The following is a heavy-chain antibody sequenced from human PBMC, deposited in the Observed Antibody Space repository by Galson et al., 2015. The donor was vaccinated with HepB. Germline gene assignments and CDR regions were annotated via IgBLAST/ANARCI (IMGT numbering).Heavy chain of an antibody. D-gene: IGHD3-16*02. J-gene: IGHJ4*02. Sequence: SLRLSCAASGFTFSSYAMHWVRQAPGKGLEYVSAISSNGGSTYYADSVKGRFTISRDNSKNTLYLQMSSLRAEDTAVYYCARSLYYDYVWGSYRKEGAFDYWGQGTLVTVSS. V-gene: IGHV3-64D*06. CDR3: ARSLYYDYVWGSYRKEGAFDY. CDR1: GFTFSSYA. CDR2: ISSNGGST.